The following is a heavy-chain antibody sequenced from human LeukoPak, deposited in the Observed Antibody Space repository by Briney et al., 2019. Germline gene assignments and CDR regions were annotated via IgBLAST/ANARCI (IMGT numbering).Heavy chain of an antibody. J-gene: IGHJ5*02. Sequence: ASVKVSCKASGYTFTSYFMHWVRQAPGQGLKSMGLINPSGGSTRYAQKFQGRVTTTRDMSTSTVYMELSSLRSEDTAVYYCARALPHRRLMDTTMEQHWFDPWGQGTLVTVSS. CDR2: INPSGGST. D-gene: IGHD5-18*01. V-gene: IGHV1-46*01. CDR3: ARALPHRRLMDTTMEQHWFDP. CDR1: GYTFTSYF.